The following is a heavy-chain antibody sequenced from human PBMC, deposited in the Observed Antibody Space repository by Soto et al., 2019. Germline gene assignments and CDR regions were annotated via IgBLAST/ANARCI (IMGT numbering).Heavy chain of an antibody. D-gene: IGHD3-10*01. CDR2: MNPNSGNT. V-gene: IGHV1-8*01. Sequence: ASVKVSCKASGYTFTSYDINWVRQATGQGLEWMGWMNPNSGNTGYAQKFQGRVTMTRNTSISTAYMELSSLRSEDTAVYYCARGRGLLWFGELSPFHSWGQGTLVTVS. CDR3: ARGRGLLWFGELSPFHS. CDR1: GYTFTSYD. J-gene: IGHJ4*02.